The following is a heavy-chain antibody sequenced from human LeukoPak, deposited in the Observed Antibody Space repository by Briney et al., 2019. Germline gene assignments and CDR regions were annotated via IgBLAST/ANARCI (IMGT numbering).Heavy chain of an antibody. D-gene: IGHD3-9*01. Sequence: ASVKVSCKASGYTFTSYGISWVRQAPGQGLEWMGWISAYNGNTNYAQKLQGRVTMTTDTSTSTAYMELRSLRSDDTAVYYCARAETYYDILTGYPLYYYMDVWGKGTMVTISS. J-gene: IGHJ6*03. CDR3: ARAETYYDILTGYPLYYYMDV. V-gene: IGHV1-18*01. CDR1: GYTFTSYG. CDR2: ISAYNGNT.